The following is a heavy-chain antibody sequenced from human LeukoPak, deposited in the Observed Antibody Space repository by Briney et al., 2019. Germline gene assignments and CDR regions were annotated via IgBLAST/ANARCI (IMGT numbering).Heavy chain of an antibody. CDR1: GGSFSGYY. J-gene: IGHJ5*02. CDR2: INHSGST. CDR3: TREGGYCSSTSCYYKFNWFVP. V-gene: IGHV4-34*01. Sequence: SETLSLTCAVYGGSFSGYYWSWIRQPPGKGLEWIGEINHSGSTNYNPSLKSRVTISVDTSKNQFSLKLSSVTAADTAVYYCTREGGYCSSTSCYYKFNWFVPWGQGTLVTVSS. D-gene: IGHD2-2*01.